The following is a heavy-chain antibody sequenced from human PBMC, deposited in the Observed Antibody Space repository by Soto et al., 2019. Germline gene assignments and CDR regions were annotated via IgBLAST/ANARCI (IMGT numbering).Heavy chain of an antibody. V-gene: IGHV4-59*01. Sequence: SETLSLTCTVSGGSISSYYWSWIRQPPGKGLEWIGYIYYSGSTNYNPSLKSRVTISVDTSKNQFSLKLSSVTAADTAVYYCANALVVVITTTPYYYYGMDVWGQGTTVTVSS. CDR1: GGSISSYY. CDR3: ANALVVVITTTPYYYYGMDV. CDR2: IYYSGST. D-gene: IGHD3-22*01. J-gene: IGHJ6*02.